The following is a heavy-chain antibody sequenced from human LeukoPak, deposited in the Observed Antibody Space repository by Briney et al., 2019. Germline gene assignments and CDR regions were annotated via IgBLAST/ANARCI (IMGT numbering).Heavy chain of an antibody. CDR1: GFTFSSYA. J-gene: IGHJ4*02. CDR2: ITSNGGST. CDR3: VKGRCNGSICYGGDY. Sequence: GGSLSLTCSASGFTFSSYAMNWVRQAPGKGLEYVSAITSNGGSTYYADSVKGRFTISRDNSKNTLYLQMSSLRAEDTAVYYCVKGRCNGSICYGGDYWGQGTLLTVSS. V-gene: IGHV3-64D*06. D-gene: IGHD2-2*01.